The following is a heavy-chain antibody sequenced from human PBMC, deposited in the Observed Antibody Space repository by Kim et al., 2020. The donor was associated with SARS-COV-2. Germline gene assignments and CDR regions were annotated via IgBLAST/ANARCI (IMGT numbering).Heavy chain of an antibody. D-gene: IGHD6-13*01. Sequence: SETLSLICTVSGGSISSYYWSWIRQPAGKGLEWIGRIYTSGSTNYNPSLKSRVTMSVDTSKNQFSLKLSSVTAADTAVYYCARDEGWTSSSWYWTSTQDWYFDLWGRGTLVTVSS. J-gene: IGHJ2*01. CDR2: IYTSGST. CDR1: GGSISSYY. V-gene: IGHV4-4*07. CDR3: ARDEGWTSSSWYWTSTQDWYFDL.